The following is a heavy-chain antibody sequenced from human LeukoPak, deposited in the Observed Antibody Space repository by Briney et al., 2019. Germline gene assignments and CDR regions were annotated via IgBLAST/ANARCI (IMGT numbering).Heavy chain of an antibody. D-gene: IGHD2-15*01. CDR3: ARVVAGRYYYMDV. V-gene: IGHV3-7*01. Sequence: GGSLRLSCAASGFTFSSYWMSWVRQAPGKGLEWVANIKQDGSEKYYVDSVKGRFTISRDNAKNSLYLQMNSLRAEDTAVYYCARVVAGRYYYMDVWGKGTTVTVSS. CDR1: GFTFSSYW. J-gene: IGHJ6*03. CDR2: IKQDGSEK.